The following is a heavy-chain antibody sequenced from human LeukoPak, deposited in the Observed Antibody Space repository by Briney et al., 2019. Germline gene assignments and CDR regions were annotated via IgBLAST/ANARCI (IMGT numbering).Heavy chain of an antibody. CDR3: TTDDGRI. D-gene: IGHD5-24*01. CDR2: IKSKTNGGTS. V-gene: IGHV3-15*01. Sequence: GGSPLLSRATSGFTYSNAWMTLGRPGPGEGLEWVGRIKSKTNGGTSDYAAPVEGRFTISRDDSKNMVYLQLSSLKTEDTAVYYCTTDDGRIWGQGTMVTVSS. J-gene: IGHJ3*02. CDR1: GFTYSNAW.